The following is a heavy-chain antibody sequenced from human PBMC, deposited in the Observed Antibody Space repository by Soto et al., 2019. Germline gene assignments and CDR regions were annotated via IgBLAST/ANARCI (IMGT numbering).Heavy chain of an antibody. J-gene: IGHJ4*02. Sequence: QVQLVQSGAEVKKPESSVKVSCKAPGGTFSTYAISWVRQAPGQGLEWMGGIIPMFGTANYAQRCQDRVTITADEPTNTVYMELSSLRSEDTAVYFCASGIQLWLRRINNGYSGWGQGTLVTVSS. V-gene: IGHV1-69*12. CDR1: GGTFSTYA. CDR2: IIPMFGTA. D-gene: IGHD5-18*01. CDR3: ASGIQLWLRRINNGYSG.